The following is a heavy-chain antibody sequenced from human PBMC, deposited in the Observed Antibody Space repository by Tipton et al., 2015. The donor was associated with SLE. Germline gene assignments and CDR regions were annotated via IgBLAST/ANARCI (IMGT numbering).Heavy chain of an antibody. V-gene: IGHV4-4*07. CDR2: IYSSGGT. CDR1: GGSISGFY. Sequence: TLSLTCTVSGGSISGFYWSGIRRPAGKGLEWIGRIYSSGGTIYNPSLKSRVSRSIDTSKNQLSLRLSSVNAADTAVYYCVRMGNNEYVHIDALDLWGQGTMVIVSS. D-gene: IGHD1/OR15-1a*01. J-gene: IGHJ3*01. CDR3: VRMGNNEYVHIDALDL.